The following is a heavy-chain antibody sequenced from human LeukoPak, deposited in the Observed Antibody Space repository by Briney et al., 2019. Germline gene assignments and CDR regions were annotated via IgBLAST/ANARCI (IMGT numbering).Heavy chain of an antibody. CDR1: GFTFSSYS. CDR2: ISSSSSTI. V-gene: IGHV3-48*01. Sequence: GGSLRLSCAASGFTFSSYSMNWVRQAPGKGLEWVSYISSSSSTIYYADSVKGRFTISRDNAKNSLYLQMNSLRAEDTAVYYCARDHPGSTVTTSGAFDIWGQGTMVTVSS. CDR3: ARDHPGSTVTTSGAFDI. J-gene: IGHJ3*02. D-gene: IGHD4-17*01.